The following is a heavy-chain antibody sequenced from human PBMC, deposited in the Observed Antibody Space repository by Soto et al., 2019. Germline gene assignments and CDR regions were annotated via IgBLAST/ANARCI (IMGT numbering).Heavy chain of an antibody. V-gene: IGHV4-59*01. D-gene: IGHD3-3*01. Sequence: PSETLSLTCTVSGGSISSYYWSWIRQPPGKGLEWIGYIYYSGSTNYNPSLKSRVTISVDTSKNQFSLKLSSVTAADTAVYYCARENKYDFWSGSNWFDPWGQGTLVTVYS. CDR2: IYYSGST. J-gene: IGHJ5*02. CDR1: GGSISSYY. CDR3: ARENKYDFWSGSNWFDP.